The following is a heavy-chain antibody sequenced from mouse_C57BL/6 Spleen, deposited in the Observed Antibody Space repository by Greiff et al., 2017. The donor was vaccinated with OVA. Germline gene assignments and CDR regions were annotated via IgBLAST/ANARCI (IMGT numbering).Heavy chain of an antibody. CDR1: GYTFTSYW. V-gene: IGHV1-64*01. CDR2: IHPNSGST. D-gene: IGHD3-2*02. CDR3: AREGLAQGSSAFAY. J-gene: IGHJ3*01. Sequence: VQLQQPGAELVKPGASVKLSCKASGYTFTSYWMHWVKQRPGQGLEWIGMIHPNSGSTNYNEKFKSKATLTVDKSSSTAYMQLSSLTSEDSADYYCAREGLAQGSSAFAYWGQGTLVTVSA.